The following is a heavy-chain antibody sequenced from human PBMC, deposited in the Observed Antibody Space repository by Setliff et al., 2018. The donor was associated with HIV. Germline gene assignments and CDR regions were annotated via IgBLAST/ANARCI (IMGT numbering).Heavy chain of an antibody. J-gene: IGHJ4*02. CDR1: GGPFTNHG. CDR2: IDNRGGY. D-gene: IGHD1-26*01. V-gene: IGHV4-34*10. CDR3: ATMGGQGTHFDY. Sequence: SETLSLTCAAYGGPFTNHGWNWIRQSPGKGLEWIGEIDNRGGYNYNPSFSSRLTISTDTSKNQFHLNLSSVTAADTAIYYCATMGGQGTHFDYWGRGTLVTVSS.